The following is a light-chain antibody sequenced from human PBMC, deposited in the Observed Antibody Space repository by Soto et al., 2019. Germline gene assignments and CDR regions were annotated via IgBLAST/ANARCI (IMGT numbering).Light chain of an antibody. Sequence: QSVLTQPPSASGTPGQRVTISCSGSSSNIGSNTVNWYQQLPGTAPKLLIYSNNQRPSGVPDRFSGSKSGTSASLAISGLQFEDEAEDDCAAWAVSLNGDVFGTGTKVTVL. CDR1: SSNIGSNT. J-gene: IGLJ1*01. CDR3: AAWAVSLNGDV. V-gene: IGLV1-44*01. CDR2: SNN.